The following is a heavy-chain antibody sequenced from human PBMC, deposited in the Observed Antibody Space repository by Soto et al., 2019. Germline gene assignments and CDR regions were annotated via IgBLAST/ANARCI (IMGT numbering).Heavy chain of an antibody. V-gene: IGHV3-30*03. CDR3: AAMLSTDYFDY. D-gene: IGHD2-8*01. J-gene: IGHJ4*02. CDR2: ISYDGSNK. Sequence: PGGSLRLSCAASGFTFSSYGMHWVRQAPGRGLEWVAVISYDGSNKYYADSVKGRFTISRDNSKNTLYLQMNSLRAEDTAVYYCAAMLSTDYFDYWGQGTLVTVSS. CDR1: GFTFSSYG.